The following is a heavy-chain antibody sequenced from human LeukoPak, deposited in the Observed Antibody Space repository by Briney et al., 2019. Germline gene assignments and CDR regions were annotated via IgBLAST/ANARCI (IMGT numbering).Heavy chain of an antibody. V-gene: IGHV3-30*03. CDR3: ARDYKKGGTMTTYYFDY. CDR1: GFTFGTYG. J-gene: IGHJ4*02. Sequence: QTGRSLRLSCAASGFTFGTYGMHWVRQAPGKGLEWVALISFDGTNEYYAGSVKGRFTISRDISKNTLYLQMNSLRADDTAVYYCARDYKKGGTMTTYYFDYWGQGTLVTVSS. D-gene: IGHD1-26*01. CDR2: ISFDGTNE.